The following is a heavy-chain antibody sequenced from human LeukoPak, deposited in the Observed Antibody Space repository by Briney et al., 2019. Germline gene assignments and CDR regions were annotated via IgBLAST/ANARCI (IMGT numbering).Heavy chain of an antibody. J-gene: IGHJ4*02. D-gene: IGHD1-26*01. CDR3: AKGGKWDVTPFDY. Sequence: PGGSLRLSCEASGFTFSSYAIRWVRQAPGTGLEWVSSIPGSGGATYYADSVRGRFSISRDSSKNTVYLQMNSLRDEDTAVYYCAKGGKWDVTPFDYWGQGTLVTVSS. CDR1: GFTFSSYA. V-gene: IGHV3-23*01. CDR2: IPGSGGAT.